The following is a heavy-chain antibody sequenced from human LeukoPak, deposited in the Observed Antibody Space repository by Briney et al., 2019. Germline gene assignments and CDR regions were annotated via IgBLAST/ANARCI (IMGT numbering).Heavy chain of an antibody. Sequence: PSETPSLTCTVSGGSISSGSYYWSWIRQPAGKGLEWIGRIYTSGSTNYNPSLKSRVTISVDTSKNQFSLKLSSVTAADTAVYYCARVTTWELDYWYFDLWGRGTLITVSS. CDR3: ARVTTWELDYWYFDL. V-gene: IGHV4-61*02. D-gene: IGHD1-26*01. CDR1: GGSISSGSYY. CDR2: IYTSGST. J-gene: IGHJ2*01.